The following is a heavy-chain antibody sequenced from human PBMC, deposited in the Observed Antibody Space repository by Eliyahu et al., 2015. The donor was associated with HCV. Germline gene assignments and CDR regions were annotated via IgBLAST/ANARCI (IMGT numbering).Heavy chain of an antibody. J-gene: IGHJ3*02. D-gene: IGHD6-13*01. Sequence: EVQLLESGGGLLQPGGSLRLSCVASGFTFSSYAMSWVRQAPGKGLEWVSAISGSGGNTYYADSVKGRFTISRDNSKNTLFLQMNSLRAEDTAVYYCAKEITVSSWAGRAFDIWGQGTMFTVSS. CDR2: ISGSGGNT. CDR1: GFTFSSYA. CDR3: AKEITVSSWAGRAFDI. V-gene: IGHV3-23*01.